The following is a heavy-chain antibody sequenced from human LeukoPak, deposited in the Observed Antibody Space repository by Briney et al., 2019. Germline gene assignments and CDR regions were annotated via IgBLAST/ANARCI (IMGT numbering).Heavy chain of an antibody. V-gene: IGHV4-30-2*01. CDR3: ARVFRYCSSTSCDAFDI. D-gene: IGHD2-2*01. Sequence: KASETLSLTCTVSGGSISSGGYYWSWIRQPPGEGLEWIGYIYHSGSTYYNPSLKSRVTISVDRSKNQFSLKLSSVTAANTAVYYCARVFRYCSSTSCDAFDIWGQGTMVTVSS. CDR2: IYHSGST. J-gene: IGHJ3*02. CDR1: GGSISSGGYY.